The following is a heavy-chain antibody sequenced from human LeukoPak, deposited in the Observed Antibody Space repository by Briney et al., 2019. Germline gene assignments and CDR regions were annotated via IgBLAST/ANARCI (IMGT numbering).Heavy chain of an antibody. J-gene: IGHJ4*02. CDR2: ISSGSSHI. CDR1: GFTFSSYT. Sequence: GGSLRLSCAASGFTFSSYTINWVRQAPGKGLEWVSSISSGSSHIYYADSVKGRFTISRDNAKNSLYLQMNSLRAEDTAVYYCARDREQWLVRRFDYWGQGTLVTVSS. V-gene: IGHV3-21*06. D-gene: IGHD6-19*01. CDR3: ARDREQWLVRRFDY.